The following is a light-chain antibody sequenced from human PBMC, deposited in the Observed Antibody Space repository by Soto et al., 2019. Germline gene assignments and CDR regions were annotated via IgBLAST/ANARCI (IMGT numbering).Light chain of an antibody. CDR1: SSNIGNNH. CDR2: ETN. CDR3: AAWDGGQSRPL. Sequence: QSVLTQPPSASGTPGQRVTISCYGSSSNIGNNHVYWYQQLAGTAPKLLMSETNQRPSGVPNRFTASKYGSSASLAIRGLRSEDEAAYYCAAWDGGQSRPLFGGGTKLTV. J-gene: IGLJ3*02. V-gene: IGLV1-47*01.